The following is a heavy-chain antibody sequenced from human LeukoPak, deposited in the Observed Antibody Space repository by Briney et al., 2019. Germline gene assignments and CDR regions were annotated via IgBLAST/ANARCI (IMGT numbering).Heavy chain of an antibody. CDR3: ARGGQGDGSSADEAFDF. CDR1: GDSVSSNSTA. CDR2: TYYRSKWYN. Sequence: SQTLSLTCAISGDSVSSNSTACNWIRQPPSRGLEWLGRTYYRSKWYNDYAVSVKSRITINPDTSKNQFSLQLNSVTPEDTDVYYCARGGQGDGSSADEAFDFWGQGTMVTVSS. D-gene: IGHD5-24*01. V-gene: IGHV6-1*01. J-gene: IGHJ3*01.